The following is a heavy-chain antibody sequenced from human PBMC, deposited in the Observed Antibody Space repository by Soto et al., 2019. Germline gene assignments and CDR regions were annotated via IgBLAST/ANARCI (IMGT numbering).Heavy chain of an antibody. Sequence: QITLKESGPTLVKPTQTLTLTCTFSGFSLSTSGVGVGWIRQPPGKALEWLALIYWDDDKRYSPSLKSRLTITEDTSNNQVDLKLSNMDPVDTATDYSARSLYDYVWGTNWFDPWGQGTLVTVSS. CDR3: ARSLYDYVWGTNWFDP. V-gene: IGHV2-5*02. CDR2: IYWDDDK. CDR1: GFSLSTSGVG. J-gene: IGHJ5*02. D-gene: IGHD3-16*01.